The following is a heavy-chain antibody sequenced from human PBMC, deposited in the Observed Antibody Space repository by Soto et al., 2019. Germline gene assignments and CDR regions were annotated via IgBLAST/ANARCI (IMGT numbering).Heavy chain of an antibody. CDR1: GFTFSSYW. V-gene: IGHV3-7*03. D-gene: IGHD5-18*01. CDR3: ARGGGYSYGYGAFDI. Sequence: GGSLRLSCAASGFTFSSYWMSWVRQAPGKGLEWVANIKQDGSEKYYVDSVKGRFTISRDNAKNSLYLQMNSLRAEDTAVYYCARGGGYSYGYGAFDIWGQGTMVTVSS. J-gene: IGHJ3*02. CDR2: IKQDGSEK.